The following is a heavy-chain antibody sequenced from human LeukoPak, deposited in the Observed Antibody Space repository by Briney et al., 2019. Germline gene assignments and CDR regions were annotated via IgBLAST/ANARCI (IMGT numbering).Heavy chain of an antibody. CDR1: GGSISSYY. V-gene: IGHV4-59*08. J-gene: IGHJ3*02. CDR2: IYYSGST. CDR3: AGSTVTDDAFDI. D-gene: IGHD4-17*01. Sequence: SETLSLTCTVSGGSISSYYWSWIRRPPGEGLEWIGYIYYSGSTNYNPSLKSRVTISVDTSKNQFSLKLSSVTAADTAVYYCAGSTVTDDAFDIWGQGTMVTVSS.